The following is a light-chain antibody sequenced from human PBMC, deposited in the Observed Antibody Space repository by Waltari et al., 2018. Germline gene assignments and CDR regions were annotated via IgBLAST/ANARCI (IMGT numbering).Light chain of an antibody. J-gene: IGLJ1*01. CDR2: EVT. CDR3: CSYAGSNTYV. CDR1: SSYVGPYNL. Sequence: QSALPQPASVSGSPGQSITISCSGSSSYVGPYNLVSWYQQHPGKVPKLMSYEVTERPSGVSNRFSASKSGNTASLTISGLQAEDEADYYCCSYAGSNTYVFGTGTKVIVL. V-gene: IGLV2-23*02.